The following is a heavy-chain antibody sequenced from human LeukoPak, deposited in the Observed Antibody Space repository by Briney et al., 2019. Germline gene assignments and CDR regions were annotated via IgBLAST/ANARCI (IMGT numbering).Heavy chain of an antibody. D-gene: IGHD3-3*01. V-gene: IGHV4-34*01. CDR1: GGSFSGYY. CDR3: ARGPYYDFWSGYYDAFDI. CDR2: INHSGST. J-gene: IGHJ3*02. Sequence: SETLSLTCAVYGGSFSGYYWSWIRQPPGKGLEWIGEINHSGSTNYNPSLKSRVTISVDTSKNQFSLKLSSVTAADTAVYYCARGPYYDFWSGYYDAFDIWGQGTMVTVSS.